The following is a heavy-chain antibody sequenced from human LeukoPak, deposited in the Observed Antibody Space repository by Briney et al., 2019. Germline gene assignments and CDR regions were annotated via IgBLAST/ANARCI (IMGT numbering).Heavy chain of an antibody. V-gene: IGHV1-2*02. D-gene: IGHD6-13*01. CDR2: INPNSGGT. CDR1: GYTFTGNG. Sequence: ASVKVSCKASGYTFTGNGITWVRQAPGQGLEWMGWINPNSGGTNYAQKFQGRVTMTRDTSISTAYMELSRLRSDDTAVYYCARRGIAAAGETAIDYWGQGTLVTVSS. CDR3: ARRGIAAAGETAIDY. J-gene: IGHJ4*02.